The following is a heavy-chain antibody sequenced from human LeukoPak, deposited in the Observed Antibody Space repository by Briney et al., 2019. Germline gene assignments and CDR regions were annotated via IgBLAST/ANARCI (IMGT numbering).Heavy chain of an antibody. CDR2: ISYDGSNK. CDR3: AKYHPTELLWFGELPAYFDY. V-gene: IGHV3-30-3*02. CDR1: GFTFSSYA. Sequence: GGSLRLSCAASGFTFSSYAMHWVRQAPGKGLEWVAVISYDGSNKYYADSVKGRFTISRDNSKNTLYLQMNSLRAEDTAVYYCAKYHPTELLWFGELPAYFDYWGQGTLVTVSS. D-gene: IGHD3-10*01. J-gene: IGHJ4*02.